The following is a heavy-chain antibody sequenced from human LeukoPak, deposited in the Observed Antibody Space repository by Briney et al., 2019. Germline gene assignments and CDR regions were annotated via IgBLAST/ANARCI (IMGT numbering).Heavy chain of an antibody. D-gene: IGHD2-2*01. CDR1: GFTFSSYG. Sequence: GGSLRLSCAAPGFTFSSYGMRWVRQAPGKGLEWISYMSSSGSTISYADSVTGRFTVSRDNAKNSLYLQMDSLRAEDTAVYYCARSILPAANAIDYWGQGTLLTVSS. V-gene: IGHV3-48*04. J-gene: IGHJ4*02. CDR2: MSSSGSTI. CDR3: ARSILPAANAIDY.